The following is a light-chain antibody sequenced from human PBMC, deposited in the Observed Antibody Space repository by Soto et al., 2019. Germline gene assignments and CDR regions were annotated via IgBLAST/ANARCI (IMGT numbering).Light chain of an antibody. V-gene: IGLV1-40*01. J-gene: IGLJ1*01. Sequence: QSALTQPPSVSGAPGQRVTISCTGSSSNIGAGYDVHWYQQLPGTAPKLLIYGNSNRPSGVPDRFSGSKSGTSASLAITGLQAEDEADYYCQSYDSSLSVLYVFGTGTKFTVL. CDR2: GNS. CDR3: QSYDSSLSVLYV. CDR1: SSNIGAGYD.